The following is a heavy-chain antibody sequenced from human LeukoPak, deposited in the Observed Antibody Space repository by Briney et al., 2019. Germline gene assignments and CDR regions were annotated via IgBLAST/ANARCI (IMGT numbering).Heavy chain of an antibody. CDR1: GFTFDDHG. J-gene: IGHJ4*02. CDR2: ISYDGSNK. D-gene: IGHD2-15*01. Sequence: PGGSLRLSCAASGFTFDDHGMHWVRQAPGKGLVWVAVISYDGSNKYYEDSVKGRFTISRDNSKNTLYLQMNSLRAEDTAVYYCAKDLRYCSGGSCYSGVLDYWGQGTLVTVSS. CDR3: AKDLRYCSGGSCYSGVLDY. V-gene: IGHV3-30*18.